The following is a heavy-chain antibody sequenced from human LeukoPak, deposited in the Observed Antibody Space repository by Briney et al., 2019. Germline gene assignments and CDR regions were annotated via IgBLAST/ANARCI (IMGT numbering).Heavy chain of an antibody. J-gene: IGHJ5*02. CDR3: ARDWTGGSGSIGVVWFDP. V-gene: IGHV1-69*13. Sequence: SVKVSCKASGGTFSSYAISWVRQATGQGLEWMGGIIPIFGTANYAQKFQGRVTITADEPTSTAYMELSSLRSEDTAVYYCARDWTGGSGSIGVVWFDPWGQGTLVTVSS. CDR2: IIPIFGTA. CDR1: GGTFSSYA. D-gene: IGHD3-10*01.